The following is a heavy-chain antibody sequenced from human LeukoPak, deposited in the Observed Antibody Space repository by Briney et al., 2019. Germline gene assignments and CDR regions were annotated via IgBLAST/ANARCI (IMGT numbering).Heavy chain of an antibody. CDR3: AKGAPSSSSIFDF. D-gene: IGHD6-6*01. CDR2: LSGSGGDT. J-gene: IGHJ4*02. V-gene: IGHV3-23*01. Sequence: GGSLRLSCAASGFSFNTYAMSWVRQAPRKGLEWVSALSGSGGDTFYADSVKGRFTISRDNSKNTLYLQLSSLRPDDTAVYYCAKGAPSSSSIFDFWGPGTLVTVSS. CDR1: GFSFNTYA.